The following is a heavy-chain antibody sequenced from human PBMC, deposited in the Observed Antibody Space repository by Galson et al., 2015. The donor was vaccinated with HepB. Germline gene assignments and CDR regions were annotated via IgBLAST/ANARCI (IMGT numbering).Heavy chain of an antibody. CDR3: ARAVDSYVNDPNDAFDI. CDR2: INPSGGST. D-gene: IGHD5-18*01. J-gene: IGHJ3*02. Sequence: SVKVSCKASGYTFTSYYMHWVRQAPGQGLEWMGIINPSGGSTSYAQKFQGRVTMTRDTSTSTVYMELSSLRSEDTAVYYCARAVDSYVNDPNDAFDIWGQGTMVTVSS. CDR1: GYTFTSYY. V-gene: IGHV1-46*01.